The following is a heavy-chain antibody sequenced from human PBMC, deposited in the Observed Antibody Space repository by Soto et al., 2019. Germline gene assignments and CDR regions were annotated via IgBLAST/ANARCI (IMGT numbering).Heavy chain of an antibody. CDR2: IKQDGSEK. CDR1: GFTFSNYW. V-gene: IGHV3-7*01. J-gene: IGHJ6*03. D-gene: IGHD3-10*01. Sequence: GGSLRLSCAAPGFTFSNYWMSWVRQAPGKGLEWVANIKQDGSEKYYVDSVKGRFTISRDNAKNSLFLQLNSLRAEDTAVYYCARASYGSRSHYTLGYYYYYMDVWGKGTTVTVSS. CDR3: ARASYGSRSHYTLGYYYYYMDV.